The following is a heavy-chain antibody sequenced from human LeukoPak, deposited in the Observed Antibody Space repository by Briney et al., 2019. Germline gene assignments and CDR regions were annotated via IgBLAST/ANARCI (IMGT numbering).Heavy chain of an antibody. CDR1: GYTFTGYY. D-gene: IGHD3-10*01. J-gene: IGHJ5*02. CDR3: ARASARGWFGEWGFDP. Sequence: ASVKVSCKAYGYTFTGYYMHWVRQAPGQGLEWMGWINPTSGGTNYAQKFQGRVTMTRDTSISTAYMELSRLRSDDTAVYYCARASARGWFGEWGFDPWGQGTLVTVSS. V-gene: IGHV1-2*02. CDR2: INPTSGGT.